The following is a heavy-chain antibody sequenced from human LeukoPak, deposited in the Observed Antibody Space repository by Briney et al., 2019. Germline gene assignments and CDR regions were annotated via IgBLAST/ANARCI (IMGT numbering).Heavy chain of an antibody. CDR1: GYTFTSYY. CDR2: LNPSGGGT. Sequence: ASVKLSCKASGYTFTSYYIHWVRQAPGQGLEWMGLLNPSGGGTRFAKKFQGRVTMTRDTSTSTVYMELISLRSEDTAVYYCARDPYCGGDCYFFDYWGRGTLVTVSS. V-gene: IGHV1-46*01. CDR3: ARDPYCGGDCYFFDY. J-gene: IGHJ4*02. D-gene: IGHD2-21*02.